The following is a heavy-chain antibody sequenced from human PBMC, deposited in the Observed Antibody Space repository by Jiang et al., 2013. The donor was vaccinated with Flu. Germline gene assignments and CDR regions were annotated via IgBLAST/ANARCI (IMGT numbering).Heavy chain of an antibody. CDR1: SSSNW. J-gene: IGHJ6*02. CDR3: ARTYSSAMYYYGMDV. CDR2: SIIWEH. Sequence: SSSNWWSWVRQPPGRGWSGLGKSIIWEHQLQPSLKSRVTISVDKSKNQFSLKLSSVTAADTAVYYCARTYSSAMYYYGMDVWGQGTTVTVSS. V-gene: IGHV4-4*02. D-gene: IGHD6-19*01.